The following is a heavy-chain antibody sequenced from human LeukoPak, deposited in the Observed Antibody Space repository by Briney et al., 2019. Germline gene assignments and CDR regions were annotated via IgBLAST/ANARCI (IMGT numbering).Heavy chain of an antibody. D-gene: IGHD3-10*01. CDR3: ARGGCCNWFDP. V-gene: IGHV1-2*02. Sequence: ASVKVSCKASGYTFTGYYMHWVRQAPGQGLEWMGWINPKSGGTNHAQKFQGRVTMTRDTSINTAYMELSSLRSDDTAVYYCARGGCCNWFDPWGQGTLVTVSS. CDR2: INPKSGGT. CDR1: GYTFTGYY. J-gene: IGHJ5*02.